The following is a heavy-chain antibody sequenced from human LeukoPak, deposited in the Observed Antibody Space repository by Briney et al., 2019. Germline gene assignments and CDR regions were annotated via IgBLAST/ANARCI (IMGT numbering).Heavy chain of an antibody. D-gene: IGHD6-19*01. Sequence: SVKVSCKASGGTFSSYAISWVRQAPGQGLEWMGRIIPILGIANYAQKFQGRVTITADKSTSTAYMELRSLRSDDTAVYYCARAPANSSGWYVYWGQGTLVPVSS. V-gene: IGHV1-69*04. CDR1: GGTFSSYA. CDR2: IIPILGIA. CDR3: ARAPANSSGWYVY. J-gene: IGHJ4*02.